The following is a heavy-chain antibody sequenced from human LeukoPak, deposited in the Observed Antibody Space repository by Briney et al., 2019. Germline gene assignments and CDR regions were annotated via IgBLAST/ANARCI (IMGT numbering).Heavy chain of an antibody. J-gene: IGHJ3*02. CDR1: GFTFDDYA. CDR3: ARGGIAAAGGAFDI. Sequence: GRSLRLSCAASGFTFDDYAMHWVRQAPGKGLEWVSGISWNSGSIGYADSVKGRFTISRDNAKNSLYLQMNSLRAEDTAVYYCARGGIAAAGGAFDIWGQGTMVTVSS. D-gene: IGHD6-13*01. CDR2: ISWNSGSI. V-gene: IGHV3-9*01.